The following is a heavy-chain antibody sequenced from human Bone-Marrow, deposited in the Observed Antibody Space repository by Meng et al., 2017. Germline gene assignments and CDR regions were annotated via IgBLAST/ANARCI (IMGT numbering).Heavy chain of an antibody. J-gene: IGHJ4*02. CDR1: GFTFSSYA. CDR2: ISYDGSNK. CDR3: ARDRGGIDY. Sequence: QGQLGESGGGVVQPGRSLRLSCAASGFTFSSYAMHWVRQAPGKGLEWVAVISYDGSNKYYADSVKGRFTISRDNSKNTLYLQMNSLRAEDTAVYYCARDRGGIDYWGQGTLVTVSS. D-gene: IGHD2-15*01. V-gene: IGHV3-30*01.